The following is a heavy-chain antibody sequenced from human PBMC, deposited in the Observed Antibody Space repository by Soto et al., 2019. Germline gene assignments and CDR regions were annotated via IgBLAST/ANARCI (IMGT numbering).Heavy chain of an antibody. Sequence: SETLSLTCSVSGGSINDYYWSWTRQPPGKGLEWIAYGLRPDYTGYNPSLRNRVTISSDTSKNQFSLRLISVTAADTAVYYCVAGPDRAKSAYWGQGTLVTVS. V-gene: IGHV4-59*01. J-gene: IGHJ4*01. CDR1: GGSINDYY. CDR2: GLRPDYT. CDR3: VAGPDRAKSAY.